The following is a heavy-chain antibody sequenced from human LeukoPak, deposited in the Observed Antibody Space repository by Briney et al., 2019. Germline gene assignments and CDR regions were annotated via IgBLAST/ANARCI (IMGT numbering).Heavy chain of an antibody. Sequence: GGSLRLSCAASGFTFDDYAMHWVRQAPGKGLEWVSGISWNSGSMGYADSVKGRFTISRDNAKNSLYLQMNSLRAEDTALYYCAKDIDGYSSSPGAFDIWGQGTMVTVSS. CDR3: AKDIDGYSSSPGAFDI. CDR1: GFTFDDYA. J-gene: IGHJ3*02. D-gene: IGHD6-13*01. V-gene: IGHV3-9*01. CDR2: ISWNSGSM.